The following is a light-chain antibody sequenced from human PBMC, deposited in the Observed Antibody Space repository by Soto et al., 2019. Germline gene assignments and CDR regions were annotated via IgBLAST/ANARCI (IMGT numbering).Light chain of an antibody. V-gene: IGKV3D-15*01. CDR1: QSVSSN. CDR2: GAS. J-gene: IGKJ1*01. CDR3: QQYNNWPRA. Sequence: EIVMTQSPATLSVSPGERATLSCRASQSVSSNLVWYQQKPGQAPSLLIYGASIRATGIPARFSGSGSGTEFTLTISSLQTEDFAVYYWQQYNNWPRAVGQGTKVEIK.